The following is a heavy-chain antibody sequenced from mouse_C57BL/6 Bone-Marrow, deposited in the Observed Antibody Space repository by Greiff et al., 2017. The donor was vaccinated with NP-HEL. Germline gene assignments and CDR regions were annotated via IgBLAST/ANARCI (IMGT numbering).Heavy chain of an antibody. J-gene: IGHJ1*03. D-gene: IGHD1-1*01. Sequence: QVQLQQSGAELAKPGASVKLSCKASGYTFTSYWMHWVKQRPGQGLEWIGYITPSSGYPKSNQKFKDKATLTADKSSSTAYMQLSSLTYEDSAVYYCARSPPYGSRGGYFDVWGTGTTVTVSS. CDR1: GYTFTSYW. V-gene: IGHV1-7*01. CDR3: ARSPPYGSRGGYFDV. CDR2: ITPSSGYP.